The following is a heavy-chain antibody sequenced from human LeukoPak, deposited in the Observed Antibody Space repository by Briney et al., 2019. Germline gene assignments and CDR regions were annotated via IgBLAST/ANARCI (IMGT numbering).Heavy chain of an antibody. CDR1: GFTFTNYA. CDR2: ISSSSSTI. CDR3: ARETPEYD. V-gene: IGHV3-48*02. D-gene: IGHD1-14*01. Sequence: GGSLRLSCAASGFTFTNYAMSWVRQAPGKGLEWVSYISSSSSTIYYADSVKGRFTISRDNAKNSLYLQMNSLRDEDTAVYYCARETPEYDWGQGTLVTVSS. J-gene: IGHJ4*02.